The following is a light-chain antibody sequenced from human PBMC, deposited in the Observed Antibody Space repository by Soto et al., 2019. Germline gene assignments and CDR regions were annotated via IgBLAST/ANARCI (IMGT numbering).Light chain of an antibody. CDR2: LSS. CDR1: QSLLHSNGYNY. J-gene: IGKJ3*01. V-gene: IGKV2-28*01. CDR3: KQSLQHSSCT. Sequence: DIVMTQSPLSLTVTPGEPASISCKSSQSLLHSNGYNYLDWYLQKPGQSPQLLIYLSSTRASGVPDRFSGSGSGTDFTLKISGVEADDVCYYYGKQSLQHSSCTFG.